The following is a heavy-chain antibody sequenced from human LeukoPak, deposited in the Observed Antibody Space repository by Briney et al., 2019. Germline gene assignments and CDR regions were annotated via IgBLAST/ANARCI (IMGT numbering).Heavy chain of an antibody. Sequence: SETLSLTCTVSGGSIGGSYWNWIRQPPGKGLEWIGYIYHTGSANYNPSLKSRVTISVDTSKNQFSLKLSSVTAADTAVYYCARVRRDGYNPYFDYWGQGTLVTVSS. CDR1: GGSIGGSY. CDR3: ARVRRDGYNPYFDY. V-gene: IGHV4-59*01. D-gene: IGHD5-24*01. CDR2: IYHTGSA. J-gene: IGHJ4*02.